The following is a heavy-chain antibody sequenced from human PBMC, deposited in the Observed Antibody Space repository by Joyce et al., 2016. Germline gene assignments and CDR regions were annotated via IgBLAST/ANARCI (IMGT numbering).Heavy chain of an antibody. D-gene: IGHD3-10*01. CDR1: GYTFTGNF. J-gene: IGHJ5*02. V-gene: IGHV1-2*02. Sequence: QVQLVQSGAEVRKPGATVKVSCRASGYTFTGNFIHWVRQAPGQGLEWSGWINPNNGGTKYVEKFQGRVTMTRDTYINTVYMELSGLKSDDTAVYFCVRPGRVRRGVTYNYFDPWGQGTLVTVSS. CDR3: VRPGRVRRGVTYNYFDP. CDR2: INPNNGGT.